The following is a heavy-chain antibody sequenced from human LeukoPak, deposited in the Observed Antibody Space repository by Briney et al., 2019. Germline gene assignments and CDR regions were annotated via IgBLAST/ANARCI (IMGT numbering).Heavy chain of an antibody. J-gene: IGHJ3*02. CDR1: GFTFDDYA. CDR3: ARGRDGYNSGAFDI. V-gene: IGHV3-43*02. Sequence: GGSLRLSCAASGFTFDDYAMHWVRQAPGKGLEWVSLISGDGGSTYYADSVKGRFTISRDNAKKSLYLQMNSLRAEDTAVYYCARGRDGYNSGAFDIWGQGTMVTVSS. D-gene: IGHD5-24*01. CDR2: ISGDGGST.